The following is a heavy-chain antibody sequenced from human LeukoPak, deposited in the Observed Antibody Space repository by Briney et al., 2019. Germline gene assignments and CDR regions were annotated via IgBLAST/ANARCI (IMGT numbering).Heavy chain of an antibody. V-gene: IGHV5-10-1*01. CDR2: IDPSGSYT. Sequence: GESLKISCRGFGYTFNAYWITWVRQMPGKGLDLVGRIDPSGSYTDYSPSFQGHVTISADKSISTAYLQWSSLKPSDTAIYYCARRENFAELSPDYWGQGTLVTVSS. CDR3: ARRENFAELSPDY. D-gene: IGHD3-10*01. J-gene: IGHJ4*02. CDR1: GYTFNAYW.